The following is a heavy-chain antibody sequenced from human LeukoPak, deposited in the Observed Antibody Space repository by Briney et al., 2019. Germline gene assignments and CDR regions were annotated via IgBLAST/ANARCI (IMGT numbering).Heavy chain of an antibody. CDR3: ARVNINNWHSCDY. Sequence: PAGTLSLTCAVSGGSISSNDWWGWVRQPPGKGLEWIGEIYHSGSPNYNPSLKSRVTISVDKSRNHFSLNLSSVTAADTAVYYCARVNINNWHSCDYWGQGTLVTVSS. D-gene: IGHD1-1*01. CDR2: IYHSGSP. CDR1: GGSISSNDW. V-gene: IGHV4-4*02. J-gene: IGHJ4*02.